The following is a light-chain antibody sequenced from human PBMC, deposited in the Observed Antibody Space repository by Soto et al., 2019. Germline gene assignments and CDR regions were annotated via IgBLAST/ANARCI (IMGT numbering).Light chain of an antibody. V-gene: IGLV2-14*03. J-gene: IGLJ1*01. CDR1: SSDIGDSNY. CDR3: SSFRSSSSSYV. Sequence: QSVLTQPASGSGAPGQSITISCTGTSSDIGDSNYVSWYQQHPGNAPKLVIYDVSNRPSGVSNRFSGLKSANTASLTISGLQAEDEADYYCSSFRSSSSSYVFGPGTKVTVL. CDR2: DVS.